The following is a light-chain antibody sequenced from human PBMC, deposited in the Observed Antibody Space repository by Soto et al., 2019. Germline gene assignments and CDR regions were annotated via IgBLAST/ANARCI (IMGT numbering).Light chain of an antibody. V-gene: IGKV1-5*03. J-gene: IGKJ4*01. CDR3: LQYYTYPFT. Sequence: DIQMTQFPSTLSASVGDRITITCLASQSIGSSLAWYQQRPGKAPNLLIYKASSLESGVPSGFSGSGSGAEFTLTFSSLQPDDFATYFCLQYYTYPFTFGGGTKVDIK. CDR2: KAS. CDR1: QSIGSS.